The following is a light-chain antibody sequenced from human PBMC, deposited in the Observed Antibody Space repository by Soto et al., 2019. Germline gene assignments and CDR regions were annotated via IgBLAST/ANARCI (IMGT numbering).Light chain of an antibody. J-gene: IGLJ2*01. Sequence: QSALTQPPSASGSPGQSVTISCTGTSSDVGGYDYVSWYQQHPGKAPKLMIFEVSKRPSGVPHRFSGSKSGNTASLTVSGLQAEDEADYYCSSYAGSKILLFGGGTKLTVL. CDR1: SSDVGGYDY. V-gene: IGLV2-8*01. CDR3: SSYAGSKILL. CDR2: EVS.